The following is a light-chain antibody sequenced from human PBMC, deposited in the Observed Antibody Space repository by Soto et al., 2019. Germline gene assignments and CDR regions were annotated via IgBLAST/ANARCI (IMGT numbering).Light chain of an antibody. V-gene: IGLV2-14*01. Sequence: QSVLTQPASVSGSPGQSITISCTGTSSDVGGYNYVSWYQQHPDKAPKLMIYEVTNRPSGVSNRFSGSKSGNTASLTISGLQAEDEADYFCSSYSSSSTFYVFGAGTKVTVL. CDR3: SSYSSSSTFYV. CDR1: SSDVGGYNY. J-gene: IGLJ1*01. CDR2: EVT.